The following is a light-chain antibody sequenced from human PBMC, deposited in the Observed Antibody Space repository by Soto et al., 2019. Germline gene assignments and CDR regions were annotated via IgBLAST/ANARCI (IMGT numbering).Light chain of an antibody. Sequence: EIVLTQSPGTLSLSPGGRVTLSCRASQSISSSYLAWYQQKPGQAPRLLIYGASSRATGIPDRFSGSGSGTDFTLTISRLEPEDFAVYYCQQRNVWPPVTFGQGTRLEIK. V-gene: IGKV3D-20*02. CDR2: GAS. CDR3: QQRNVWPPVT. J-gene: IGKJ5*01. CDR1: QSISSSY.